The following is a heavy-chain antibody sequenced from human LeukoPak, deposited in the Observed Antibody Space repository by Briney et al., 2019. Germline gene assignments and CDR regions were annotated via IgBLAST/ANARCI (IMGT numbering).Heavy chain of an antibody. CDR3: AREEVRRAVAGYCDY. Sequence: ASVKVSCKASGYTFTNYGISWVRQAPGQGLEWMGWISAYNGNTNYAQKLQGRVTMTTDTSTSTAYMELRSLRSDDTAVYYCAREEVRRAVAGYCDYWGQGTLVTVSS. J-gene: IGHJ4*02. CDR2: ISAYNGNT. CDR1: GYTFTNYG. D-gene: IGHD6-19*01. V-gene: IGHV1-18*01.